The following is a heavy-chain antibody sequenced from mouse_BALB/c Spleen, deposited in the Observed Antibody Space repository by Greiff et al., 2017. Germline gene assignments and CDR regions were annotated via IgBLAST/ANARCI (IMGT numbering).Heavy chain of an antibody. J-gene: IGHJ4*01. CDR1: GFSLTDYG. CDR2: IWAGGST. CDR3: AKQDEGAMDY. V-gene: IGHV2-6-5*01. Sequence: VQLQQSGPGLVAPSQSLSITCTVSGFSLTDYGVSWVRQPPGKGLEWLGVIWAGGSTYYNSALISRMSISKDNSKGQVFLIMNSLQTDDTAMYYCAKQDEGAMDYWGQGTSVTVSS.